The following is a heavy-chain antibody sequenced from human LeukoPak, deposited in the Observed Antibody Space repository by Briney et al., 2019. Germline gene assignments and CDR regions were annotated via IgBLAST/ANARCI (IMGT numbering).Heavy chain of an antibody. Sequence: GGSLRLSCAASGFTFSNYAINWVRQAPGKGLEWVSAISASGGSSYYADSVRDRFTISRDNSKNMLYLKMSSLRAEDTAVYYCAKEMALGIAVAGSFDFWGQGTLVTVSS. D-gene: IGHD6-19*01. V-gene: IGHV3-23*01. CDR1: GFTFSNYA. CDR3: AKEMALGIAVAGSFDF. J-gene: IGHJ4*02. CDR2: ISASGGSS.